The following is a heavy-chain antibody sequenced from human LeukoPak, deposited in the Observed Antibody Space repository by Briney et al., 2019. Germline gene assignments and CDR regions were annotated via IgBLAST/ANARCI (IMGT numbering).Heavy chain of an antibody. CDR2: IYYSGST. D-gene: IGHD1/OR15-1a*01. V-gene: IGHV4-59*01. Sequence: PSETLSLTCTVSGGSISSYYWTWIRQPPGKGLEWIGYIYYSGSTNYNPSLKSRVTISVDTSKNQFSLKLSSVTAADTAVYYCARDHRVWNNYYYYYYMDVWGKGTTVTVSS. CDR3: ARDHRVWNNYYYYYYMDV. CDR1: GGSISSYY. J-gene: IGHJ6*03.